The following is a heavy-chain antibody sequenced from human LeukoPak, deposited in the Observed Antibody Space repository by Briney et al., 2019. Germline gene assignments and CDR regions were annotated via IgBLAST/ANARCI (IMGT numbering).Heavy chain of an antibody. Sequence: ASVKVSCKASGYTFTGYYMHWVRQAPGQGLEWMGWINPNSGGTNYAQNFQGRVTMTRDTSISTAYMELSRLGSDDTAVYYCAVVTDAWYYYYGMDVWGQGTTVTVSS. V-gene: IGHV1-2*02. CDR2: INPNSGGT. CDR3: AVVTDAWYYYYGMDV. D-gene: IGHD2-21*02. CDR1: GYTFTGYY. J-gene: IGHJ6*02.